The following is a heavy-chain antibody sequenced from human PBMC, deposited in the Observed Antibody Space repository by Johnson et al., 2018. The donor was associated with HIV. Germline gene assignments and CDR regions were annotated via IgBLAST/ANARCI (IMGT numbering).Heavy chain of an antibody. CDR3: ARSGSYGPDAFDI. CDR1: GFTFSSYW. Sequence: VQLVESGGGLVQPGGSLRLSCAASGFTFSSYWMSWVRQAPGKGLEWVANIKQDGSEKYYVDSVKGRFTISRDNAKNTLYLQMNSLGAEDTAVYYCARSGSYGPDAFDIWGQGTMVTVSS. V-gene: IGHV3-7*02. CDR2: IKQDGSEK. J-gene: IGHJ3*02. D-gene: IGHD1-26*01.